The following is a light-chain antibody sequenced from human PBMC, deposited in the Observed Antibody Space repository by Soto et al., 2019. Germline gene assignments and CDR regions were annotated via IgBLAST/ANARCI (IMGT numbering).Light chain of an antibody. CDR3: SSYTGSDVVV. CDR1: SNDVGGYNY. Sequence: QSALTQPASVSGSAGRSITISCTGSSNDVGGYNYVSWYQQPPGKAPKLMIYDVSNRPSGVSNRFSGSKSGNTASLTISGLQADDASDYYCSSYTGSDVVVFGGGTKLTVL. V-gene: IGLV2-14*01. CDR2: DVS. J-gene: IGLJ2*01.